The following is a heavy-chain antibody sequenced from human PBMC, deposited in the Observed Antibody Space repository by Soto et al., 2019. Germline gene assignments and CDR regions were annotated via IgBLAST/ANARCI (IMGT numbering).Heavy chain of an antibody. CDR1: GGSISSYY. V-gene: IGHV4-59*08. D-gene: IGHD1-20*01. J-gene: IGHJ5*02. CDR3: ARQYNWQGGWFDP. CDR2: IYYSGST. Sequence: PSETLSLTCTVSGGSISSYYWSWIRQPPGKGLEWIGYIYYSGSTNYNPSLKSRVTISVDTSKNQFSLKLSSVTAADTAVYYCARQYNWQGGWFDPWGQGTLVTVSS.